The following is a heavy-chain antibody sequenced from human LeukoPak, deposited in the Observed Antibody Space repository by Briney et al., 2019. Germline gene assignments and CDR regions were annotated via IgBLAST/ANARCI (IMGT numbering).Heavy chain of an antibody. CDR1: IFTLSICA. CDR2: ISGSGSST. J-gene: IGHJ3*02. CDR3: AKGRYYYDNSDAFEI. D-gene: IGHD3-22*01. V-gene: IGHV3-23*01. Sequence: GGSLRLSCAASIFTLSICAMNGVPGSPGGGGEGVSTISGSGSSTYYADPVKGRLTISRDNSKNTLYLQMNSLRAEDTAVYHCAKGRYYYDNSDAFEIWGQGTMVTVSS.